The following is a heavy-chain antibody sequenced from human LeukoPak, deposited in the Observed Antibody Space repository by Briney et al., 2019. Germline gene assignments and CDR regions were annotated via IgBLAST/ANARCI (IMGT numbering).Heavy chain of an antibody. J-gene: IGHJ4*02. D-gene: IGHD3-22*01. CDR3: ASYYYDSSGYRNY. CDR2: ISGSGSTI. CDR1: GFTFSDYY. V-gene: IGHV3-11*04. Sequence: KPGGSLRLSCAASGFTFSDYYMSWIRQAPGKGLEWVSYISGSGSTIYYADSVKRRFTVSRDNAMNSLYLQMNSLRGEDKAVYYCASYYYDSSGYRNYWGQGTLVTVSS.